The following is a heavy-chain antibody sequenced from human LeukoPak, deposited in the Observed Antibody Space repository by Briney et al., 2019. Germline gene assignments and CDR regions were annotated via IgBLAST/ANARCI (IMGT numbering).Heavy chain of an antibody. D-gene: IGHD3-22*01. CDR3: AGGGNVVVITV. CDR2: IYYSGSI. CDR1: GGSINSYY. Sequence: SETLSLTCTVSGGSINSYYWSWIRQPPGKGLEWIGYIYYSGSINYNPSLKSRVTISVDTSKNQFSLKLSSVTAADTAVYYCAGGGNVVVITVWGQGTLVTVSS. V-gene: IGHV4-59*08. J-gene: IGHJ4*02.